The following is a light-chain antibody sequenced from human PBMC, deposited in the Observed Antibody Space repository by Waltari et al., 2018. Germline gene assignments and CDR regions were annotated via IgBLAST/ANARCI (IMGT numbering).Light chain of an antibody. J-gene: IGLJ1*01. V-gene: IGLV2-14*03. Sequence: QSALTQPASVSGSPGQSITISCTGTSSDVGGYNYVSWYQHYPGKAPTLLIYDVSQRPSRVSNLFSASRSGNTASLTISGRQAEDEADYYCNSYTSDNTFVFGTGTKVTVL. CDR1: SSDVGGYNY. CDR3: NSYTSDNTFV. CDR2: DVS.